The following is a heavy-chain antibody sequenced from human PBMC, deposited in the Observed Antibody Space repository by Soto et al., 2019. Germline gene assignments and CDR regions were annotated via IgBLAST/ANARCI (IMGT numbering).Heavy chain of an antibody. CDR1: GFAFSSYE. D-gene: IGHD2-15*01. J-gene: IGHJ5*02. V-gene: IGHV3-48*03. Sequence: EGQPVESGGGLVEPGGSLRLSCAASGFAFSSYEMIWARQAPGKGLEWISYISTGSTTIYYADSVRGRFTISRDDAKKSVFLQMNSLRADDTAVYYCARDDMANWFDPWGQGTLVTVSS. CDR3: ARDDMANWFDP. CDR2: ISTGSTTI.